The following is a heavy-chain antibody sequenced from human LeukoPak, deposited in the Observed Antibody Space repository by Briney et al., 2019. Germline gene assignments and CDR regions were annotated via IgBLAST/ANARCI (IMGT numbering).Heavy chain of an antibody. D-gene: IGHD5-18*01. CDR3: AREVYSYGYSFAFDI. J-gene: IGHJ3*02. CDR2: IYYSGST. V-gene: IGHV4-59*01. Sequence: PSETLSLTCTVSGGSISSYYWSWIRQPPGKGLEWIGYIYYSGSTNYNLSLKSRVTISVDTSKNQFSLKLSSVTAADTAVYYCAREVYSYGYSFAFDIWGQGTMVTVSS. CDR1: GGSISSYY.